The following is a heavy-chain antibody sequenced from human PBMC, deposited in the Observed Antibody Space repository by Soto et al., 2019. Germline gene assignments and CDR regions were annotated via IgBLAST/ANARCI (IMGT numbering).Heavy chain of an antibody. CDR3: VKDSGSRAYCGGDCYPGPDY. CDR1: GFTFSSYA. V-gene: IGHV3-64D*08. CDR2: ISSNGGST. D-gene: IGHD2-21*02. Sequence: PGGSLRLSCSASGFTFSSYAMHWVRQAPGKGLEYVSAISSNGGSTYYADSVKGRFTISRDNSKNTLYLQMSSLRAEDTAVYYCVKDSGSRAYCGGDCYPGPDYWGQGTLVTVSS. J-gene: IGHJ4*02.